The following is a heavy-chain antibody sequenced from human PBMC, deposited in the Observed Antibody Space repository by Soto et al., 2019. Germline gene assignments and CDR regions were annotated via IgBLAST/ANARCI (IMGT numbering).Heavy chain of an antibody. Sequence: QVQLQESGPGLVKPSETLSLTCTVSGGSISPYYLSWFRQAPGKGLEWIGYIYYSGSTKYNPSLESRVTISLDKSKNQFSLKLTSLNAADTAIYYCARSRGSGWSFDSWGQGTLVTVSS. CDR3: ARSRGSGWSFDS. J-gene: IGHJ4*02. CDR2: IYYSGST. CDR1: GGSISPYY. D-gene: IGHD6-19*01. V-gene: IGHV4-59*01.